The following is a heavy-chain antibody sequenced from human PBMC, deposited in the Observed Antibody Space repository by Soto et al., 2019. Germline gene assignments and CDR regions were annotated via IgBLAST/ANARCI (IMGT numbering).Heavy chain of an antibody. CDR1: GYTFTANA. Sequence: GASVKVSCKASGYTFTANALHWVRQGPGQRLEWMGWINPDKGNTKYSQNFQGRVTFTRDTSASTAYMELSNLRSEDTAVYYCARGIESKAAAPPFDPWGQGSLVTVSS. CDR2: INPDKGNT. D-gene: IGHD6-13*01. J-gene: IGHJ5*02. CDR3: ARGIESKAAAPPFDP. V-gene: IGHV1-3*01.